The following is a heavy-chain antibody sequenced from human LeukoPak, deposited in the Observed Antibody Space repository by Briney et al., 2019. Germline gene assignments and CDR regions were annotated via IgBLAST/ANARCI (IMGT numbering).Heavy chain of an antibody. CDR1: GGSISNYY. CDR2: IYYTGNT. V-gene: IGHV4-59*01. D-gene: IGHD2-8*01. J-gene: IGHJ4*02. Sequence: SETLSLTCTVAGGSISNYYWSWIRQPPGKGLEWIGFIYYTGNTKYNPSSKSRVTISPDTSKNQFSLKLTSVTAADTAEYYCARYAMAGYYFDYWGQGTLVTVSS. CDR3: ARYAMAGYYFDY.